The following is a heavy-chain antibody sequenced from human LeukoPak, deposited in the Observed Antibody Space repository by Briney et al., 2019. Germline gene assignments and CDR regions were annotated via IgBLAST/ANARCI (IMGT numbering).Heavy chain of an antibody. D-gene: IGHD3-22*01. CDR3: ARVGGSYYYDSSATEGAFDI. J-gene: IGHJ3*02. CDR1: GFTFSSYA. CDR2: ISYDGSNK. V-gene: IGHV3-30-3*01. Sequence: PGRSLRLSCAASGFTFSSYAMHWVRQAPGKGLEWVAVISYDGSNKYYADSVKGRFTISRDNSKNTLYLQMNSLRAEDTAVYYCARVGGSYYYDSSATEGAFDIWGQGTMVTVSS.